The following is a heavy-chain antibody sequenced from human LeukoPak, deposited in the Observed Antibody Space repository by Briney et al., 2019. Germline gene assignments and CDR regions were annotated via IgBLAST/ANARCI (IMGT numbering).Heavy chain of an antibody. CDR3: ARDTRGAAAPDDPFDI. CDR2: INPSGGST. J-gene: IGHJ3*02. D-gene: IGHD6-13*01. V-gene: IGHV1-46*01. Sequence: ASVKVSCKASGYTFTSYYMHWVRQAPGQGLEWMGIINPSGGSTSYAQKFQGRVTMTRDTSTSTAYMELSSLTSEDTAIYYCARDTRGAAAPDDPFDIWGQGTMVTVST. CDR1: GYTFTSYY.